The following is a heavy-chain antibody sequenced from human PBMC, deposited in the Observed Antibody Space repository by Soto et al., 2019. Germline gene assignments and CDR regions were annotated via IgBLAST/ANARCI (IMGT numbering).Heavy chain of an antibody. Sequence: SETLSLTCTVSGGSISSYYWSWIRQPPGKGLEWIGYIYYSGSTNYNPSLKSRVTISVDKSKNQFSLKLSSVTAADTAVYYCARHYYGSGSSPFDYWGQGTLVTVSS. V-gene: IGHV4-59*08. CDR1: GGSISSYY. D-gene: IGHD3-10*01. CDR2: IYYSGST. CDR3: ARHYYGSGSSPFDY. J-gene: IGHJ4*02.